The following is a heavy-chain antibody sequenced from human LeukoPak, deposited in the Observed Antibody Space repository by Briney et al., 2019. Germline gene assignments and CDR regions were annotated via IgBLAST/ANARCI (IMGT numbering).Heavy chain of an antibody. J-gene: IGHJ4*02. CDR3: ARGGTYYFDY. Sequence: PSETLSLTCAVSGGSISSYYWSWIRQPPGKGLEWVGYIYYSGSTNYNPSLNSRVTTSVATSKHQFSLKLSSVTAADTAVYYCARGGTYYFDYWDQGTLVTVSS. CDR1: GGSISSYY. V-gene: IGHV4-59*01. CDR2: IYYSGST.